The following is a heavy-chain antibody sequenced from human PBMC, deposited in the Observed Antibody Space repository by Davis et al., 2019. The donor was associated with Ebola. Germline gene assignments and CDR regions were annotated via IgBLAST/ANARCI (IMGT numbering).Heavy chain of an antibody. V-gene: IGHV6-1*01. CDR1: GDSVSSNSAA. J-gene: IGHJ3*02. CDR2: TYYRSKWYN. CDR3: ARDYPYGDSTGDAFDI. D-gene: IGHD4-17*01. Sequence: HSQTLSLTCAISGDSVSSNSAAWNWIRQSPSRGLEWLGRTYYRSKWYNDYAVSVKSRITINPDTSKNQFSLQLNSVTPEDTAVYYCARDYPYGDSTGDAFDIWGQGTIVTVSS.